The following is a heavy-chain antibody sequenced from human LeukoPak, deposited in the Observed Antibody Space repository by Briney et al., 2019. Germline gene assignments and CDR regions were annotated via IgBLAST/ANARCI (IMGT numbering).Heavy chain of an antibody. Sequence: PGGSLRLSCAASGFTVTRNYMTWVRQAPGKGLEWVSVTYGGGRTYYEDSVKGRFTISRDNSKNTLYLQMNSLRAEDTAVYYCARVYYGSGSLHYYYYYMDVWGKGTTVTISS. CDR2: TYGGGRT. J-gene: IGHJ6*03. CDR1: GFTVTRNY. D-gene: IGHD3-10*01. CDR3: ARVYYGSGSLHYYYYYMDV. V-gene: IGHV3-53*01.